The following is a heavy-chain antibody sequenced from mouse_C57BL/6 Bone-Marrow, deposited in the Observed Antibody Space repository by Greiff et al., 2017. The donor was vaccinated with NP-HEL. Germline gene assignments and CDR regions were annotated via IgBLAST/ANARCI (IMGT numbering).Heavy chain of an antibody. CDR3: ARQGYDDSTWFAY. Sequence: EVKLVESGGGLVQPGGSLKLSCAASGFTFSDYYMYWVRQTPEKRLEWVAYISNGGGSTYYPDTVKGRFTISRDNAKNTLYLQMSRRKSEDTAMYYCARQGYDDSTWFAYWGQGTLVTVSA. CDR1: GFTFSDYY. D-gene: IGHD2-13*01. V-gene: IGHV5-12*01. J-gene: IGHJ3*01. CDR2: ISNGGGST.